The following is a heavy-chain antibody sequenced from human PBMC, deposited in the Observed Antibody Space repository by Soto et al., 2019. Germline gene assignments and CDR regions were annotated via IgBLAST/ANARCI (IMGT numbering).Heavy chain of an antibody. D-gene: IGHD3-22*01. V-gene: IGHV3-23*01. CDR3: AKGAYYYDSSGSFLDY. J-gene: IGHJ4*02. CDR1: GFTFSSYA. Sequence: GGSLRLSCAASGFTFSSYAMSWVRQAPGKGLEWVSAISGSGGSTYYADSVKGRFTISRDNSKNTLYLQMNSLRAEDTAVYYCAKGAYYYDSSGSFLDYWGQGTLVPASS. CDR2: ISGSGGST.